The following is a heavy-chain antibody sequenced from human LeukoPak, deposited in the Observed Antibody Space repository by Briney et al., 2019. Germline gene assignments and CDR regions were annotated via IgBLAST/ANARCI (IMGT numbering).Heavy chain of an antibody. Sequence: GASVKVSCKASGDTFSSYYMHWVRQAPGQGLEWMGIINPSGGSITYAQMLQGRVTMTGDMSTSTVYMELRSLRSDDTAVYYCARAPHEGSSWYYYYYYMDVWGKGTTVTISS. CDR3: ARAPHEGSSWYYYYYYMDV. V-gene: IGHV1-46*01. J-gene: IGHJ6*03. CDR1: GDTFSSYY. D-gene: IGHD6-13*01. CDR2: INPSGGSI.